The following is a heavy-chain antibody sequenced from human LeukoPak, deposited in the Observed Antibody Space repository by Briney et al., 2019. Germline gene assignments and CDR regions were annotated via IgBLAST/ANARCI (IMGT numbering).Heavy chain of an antibody. CDR2: VSGSGGST. V-gene: IGHV3-23*01. J-gene: IGHJ4*02. CDR3: ARGPVEMTTIADY. Sequence: PGGSLRLSCAASGFTFSSYALSWVRQAPGKGLEWVSVVSGSGGSTYNADSVKGRLTISRDNAKNTLYLQMNSLRAEDTAVYYCARGPVEMTTIADYWGQGTLVTVSS. D-gene: IGHD5-24*01. CDR1: GFTFSSYA.